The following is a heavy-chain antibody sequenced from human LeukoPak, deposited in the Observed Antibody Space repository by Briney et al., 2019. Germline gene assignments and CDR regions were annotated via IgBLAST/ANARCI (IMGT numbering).Heavy chain of an antibody. CDR3: ARGGGLAGSYYPPFDY. D-gene: IGHD3-10*01. CDR2: IYHSGST. V-gene: IGHV4-30-2*01. J-gene: IGHJ4*02. Sequence: SETLSLTCAVSGGSISSGGYSWSWIRQPPGKGLEWIGYIYHSGSTYYNPSLKSRVTISVDRSKNQFSLKLSSVTAADTAVYYCARGGGLAGSYYPPFDYWGQGTLDTVSS. CDR1: GGSISSGGYS.